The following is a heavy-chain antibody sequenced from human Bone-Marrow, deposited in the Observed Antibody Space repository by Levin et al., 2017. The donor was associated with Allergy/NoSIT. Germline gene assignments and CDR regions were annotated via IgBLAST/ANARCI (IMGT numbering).Heavy chain of an antibody. J-gene: IGHJ4*02. D-gene: IGHD3-3*01. CDR1: GFIFWTYG. V-gene: IGHV3-30*18. CDR3: SKEGDFYDLGRGLLRSEAYFDN. Sequence: SCEASGFIFWTYGMHWVRQAPGKGLEWVALISSNGKTTNYADSVGGRFTISRDNAKNTLYLQMNNLRPEDTGIYFCSKEGDFYDLGRGLLRSEAYFDNWGQGTLVAVSS. CDR2: ISSNGKTT.